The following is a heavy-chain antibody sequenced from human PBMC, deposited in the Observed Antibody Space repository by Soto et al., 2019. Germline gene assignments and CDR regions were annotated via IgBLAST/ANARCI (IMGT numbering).Heavy chain of an antibody. CDR1: GFTFSDSY. D-gene: IGHD2-15*01. Sequence: QVQLVESGGGLVKPGGSLRLSCAASGFTFSDSYMTWIRQAPGKGLEWISYISGSGDTIYYADSVKGRFTISRDNAKNSLYLQMNSLRDEDTAVYYCARPSKYCSGGSCPSGYFDLWGRGTLVTVSS. CDR2: ISGSGDTI. J-gene: IGHJ2*01. V-gene: IGHV3-11*04. CDR3: ARPSKYCSGGSCPSGYFDL.